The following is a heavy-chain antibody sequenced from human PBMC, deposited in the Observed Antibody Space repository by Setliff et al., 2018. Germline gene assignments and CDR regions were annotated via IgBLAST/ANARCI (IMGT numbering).Heavy chain of an antibody. D-gene: IGHD3-10*01. V-gene: IGHV4-59*01. CDR2: IFYSGST. CDR1: GGSISSYY. CDR3: ARVFYYGSGSYLYYFDS. J-gene: IGHJ4*02. Sequence: PSETLSLTCTVSGGSISSYYWNWIRQPPGKGLEWIGYIFYSGSTNYNPSLKSRVTISVDTSKNQFSLKLSSVTAADTAVYYCARVFYYGSGSYLYYFDSWGQGTLVTVSS.